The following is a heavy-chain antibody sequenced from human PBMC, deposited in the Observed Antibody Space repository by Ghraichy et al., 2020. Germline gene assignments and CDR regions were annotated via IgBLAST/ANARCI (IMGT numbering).Heavy chain of an antibody. J-gene: IGHJ5*02. CDR2: IYHNGRT. CDR1: GDYITSDGYY. CDR3: ARGAGYSETVDP. V-gene: IGHV4-31*03. D-gene: IGHD1-26*01. Sequence: SQTLSLTCTVSGDYITSDGYYWTWIRQHPGKGLEWIGYIYHNGRTFYNPSLKSRISMSVDRSLNQFSLKLPSVTAADTAVYFCARGAGYSETVDPWGQGTIVTVSS.